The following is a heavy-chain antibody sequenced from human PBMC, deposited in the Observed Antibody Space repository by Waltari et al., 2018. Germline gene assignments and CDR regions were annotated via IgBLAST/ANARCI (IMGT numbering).Heavy chain of an antibody. V-gene: IGHV3-7*01. CDR2: IKQDGSEK. CDR3: ARVAQAITIFGVVPPDFDY. D-gene: IGHD3-3*01. Sequence: EVQLVESGGGLVQPGGSLRLSCAASGFTFSSYWMSWVRQAPGKGLEWVANIKQDGSEKYYVDSVKGRFTISRDNAKNSLYLQMNSLRAEDTAVYYCARVAQAITIFGVVPPDFDYWGQGTLVTVSS. J-gene: IGHJ4*02. CDR1: GFTFSSYW.